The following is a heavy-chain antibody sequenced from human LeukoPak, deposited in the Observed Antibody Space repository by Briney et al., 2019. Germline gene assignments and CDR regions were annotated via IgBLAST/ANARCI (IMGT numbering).Heavy chain of an antibody. V-gene: IGHV3-30*04. J-gene: IGHJ4*02. CDR1: GFTFSSYA. CDR2: ISYDGSNK. CDR3: ASGSRGSGWYYYFDY. D-gene: IGHD6-19*01. Sequence: GRSLRLSCAASGFTFSSYAMHWVRQAPGKGLEWVAVISYDGSNKYYADSVKGRFTISRDNSKNTLYLQMNSLRAEDTAVYHCASGSRGSGWYYYFDYWGQGTLVTVSS.